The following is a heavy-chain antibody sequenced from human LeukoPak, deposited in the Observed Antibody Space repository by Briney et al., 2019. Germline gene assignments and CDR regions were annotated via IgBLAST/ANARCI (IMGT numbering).Heavy chain of an antibody. Sequence: PGGSLRVSCAASGFTFYDYVISWVRQAPGKGVEGVSGINWDGGGTVYADPVKGRFTISRDNAKNSLYLQMNSLRAEDTALYYCARDEGWFDPWGQGTLVTVSS. CDR3: ARDEGWFDP. J-gene: IGHJ5*02. CDR1: GFTFYDYV. V-gene: IGHV3-20*04. CDR2: INWDGGGT.